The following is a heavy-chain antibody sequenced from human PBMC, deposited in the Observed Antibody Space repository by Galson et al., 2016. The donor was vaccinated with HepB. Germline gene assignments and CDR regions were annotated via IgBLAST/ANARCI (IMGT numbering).Heavy chain of an antibody. CDR3: AKDRGHWLVNPDGFDS. CDR1: GFTFSSHG. D-gene: IGHD6-19*01. Sequence: SLRLSCAASGFTFSSHGMHWVRQAPGKGLEWVAVISYDATNKYYSDSVKGRFTISRDNSKNTLYLEMSSLKTEDTAVYYCAKDRGHWLVNPDGFDSWGQGNLATVSS. J-gene: IGHJ4*02. CDR2: ISYDATNK. V-gene: IGHV3-30*18.